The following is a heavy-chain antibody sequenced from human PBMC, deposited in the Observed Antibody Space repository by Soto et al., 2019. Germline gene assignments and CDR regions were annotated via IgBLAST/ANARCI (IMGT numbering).Heavy chain of an antibody. CDR3: AKLPAAQSYFDF. J-gene: IGHJ4*02. V-gene: IGHV3-23*01. Sequence: EVQLLDSGGGLVQPGGSLRVSCAASGFTFITYAMSWVRQAPGKGLGWVSIISGSGGSTYYPDSVKGRFTISRDNSKNTLYLQMNSLRADDTAVYYCAKLPAAQSYFDFWGQGTLVTVSS. CDR2: ISGSGGST. D-gene: IGHD2-2*01. CDR1: GFTFITYA.